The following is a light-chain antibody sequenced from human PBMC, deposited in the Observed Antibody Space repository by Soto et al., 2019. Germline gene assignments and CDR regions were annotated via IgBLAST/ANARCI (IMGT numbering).Light chain of an antibody. CDR3: QSYDSSRSPHYV. CDR1: SSNIGAGYD. Sequence: QSVLTQPPSVSGAPGQRVTISCTGSSSNIGAGYDVHWYQQLPGTAPKLLIYGNSNRPSGVPDRFSGSKSGTSASLAITGLQAEDEDDYYCQSYDSSRSPHYVFGTGTKVTVL. CDR2: GNS. V-gene: IGLV1-40*01. J-gene: IGLJ1*01.